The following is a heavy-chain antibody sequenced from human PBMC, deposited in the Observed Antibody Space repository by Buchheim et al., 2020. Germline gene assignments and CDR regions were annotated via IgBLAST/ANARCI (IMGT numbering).Heavy chain of an antibody. V-gene: IGHV4-34*01. CDR3: ARMRVAARPFDF. Sequence: QVQLQQWGAGLLKPSETLSLTCAVYGGSFSGYYWSWIRQSPGKRLEWIGEINHGGSTNYNPSLKSRVTISVDTSKNHFSLNLTSMTAADTAVYYCARMRVAARPFDFWGQGTL. J-gene: IGHJ4*02. CDR1: GGSFSGYY. D-gene: IGHD6-6*01. CDR2: INHGGST.